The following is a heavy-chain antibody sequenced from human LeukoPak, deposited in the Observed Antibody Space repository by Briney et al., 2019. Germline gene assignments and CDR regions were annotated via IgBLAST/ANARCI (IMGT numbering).Heavy chain of an antibody. CDR1: GFTFNNYA. V-gene: IGHV3-30*04. D-gene: IGHD3/OR15-3a*01. J-gene: IGHJ4*01. CDR2: ISYDGSNK. CDR3: ARDSGFSGTQRGEY. Sequence: PGGSLRLSCAASGFTFNNYAMHWVRQAPGKGLEWVAVISYDGSNKYYTDSVKGRFTISRDNSKNTLYLQMNSLGSEDTAVYFCARDSGFSGTQRGEYWGHGTLVTVSS.